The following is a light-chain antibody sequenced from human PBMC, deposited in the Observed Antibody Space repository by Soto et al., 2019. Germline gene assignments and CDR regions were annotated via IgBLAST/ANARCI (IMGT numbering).Light chain of an antibody. CDR3: SSYTSSSTLV. Sequence: QSVLTQPASVSGSPGQSITISCTGASSDVGGYNHVSWYQHHPGKAPKLMIYDVNNRPSGVSNRFSGSKSGNTASLTISGLQAEDEADYYCSSYTSSSTLVFGGGTELTVL. CDR2: DVN. CDR1: SSDVGGYNH. V-gene: IGLV2-14*03. J-gene: IGLJ2*01.